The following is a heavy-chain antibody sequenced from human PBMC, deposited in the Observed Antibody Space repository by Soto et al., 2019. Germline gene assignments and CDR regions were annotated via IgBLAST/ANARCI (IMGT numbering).Heavy chain of an antibody. CDR3: AGKRWFGELFTFDY. CDR1: GGSISSYY. V-gene: IGHV4-59*01. J-gene: IGHJ4*02. D-gene: IGHD3-10*01. CDR2: IYYSGST. Sequence: PSETLSLTCTVSGGSISSYYWSWIRQPPGKGLEWIGYIYYSGSTNYNPSLKSRVTISVDTSKNQFSLKLSSVTAADTAVYYCAGKRWFGELFTFDYWGQGTLVTVSS.